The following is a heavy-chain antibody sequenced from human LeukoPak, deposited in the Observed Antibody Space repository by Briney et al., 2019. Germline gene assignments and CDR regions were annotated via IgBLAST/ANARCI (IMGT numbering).Heavy chain of an antibody. V-gene: IGHV3-23*01. D-gene: IGHD5-12*01. CDR3: AKDSVRGNSGYGNDGFDI. CDR1: GFTFRIYA. Sequence: GGSLRLSCAASGFTFRIYARNRCGQPAGEGVELFSSSRGIDGSTCYADSVKGRFTISRNNSKNTVYLQMNSLRAEDTAVYHCAKDSVRGNSGYGNDGFDIWGQGTMVTVSS. CDR2: SRGIDGST. J-gene: IGHJ3*02.